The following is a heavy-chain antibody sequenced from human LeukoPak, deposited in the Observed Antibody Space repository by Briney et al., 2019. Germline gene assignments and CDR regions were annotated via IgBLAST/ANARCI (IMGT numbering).Heavy chain of an antibody. V-gene: IGHV1-2*02. CDR1: GYSFTVYY. Sequence: ASVKVSCKASGYSFTVYYMHWVRQAPGQGLEWMGWINPNSGGANYAQKFLGRVTMTRDTSISTAYMELSRLRSDDTAVYYCASLYGDYVASDYWGQGTLVTVSS. J-gene: IGHJ4*02. D-gene: IGHD4-17*01. CDR3: ASLYGDYVASDY. CDR2: INPNSGGA.